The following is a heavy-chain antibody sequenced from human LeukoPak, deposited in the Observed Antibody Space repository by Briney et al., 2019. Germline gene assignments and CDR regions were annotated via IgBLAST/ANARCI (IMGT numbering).Heavy chain of an antibody. CDR2: ISYDGSNK. V-gene: IGHV3-30*18. J-gene: IGHJ4*02. CDR1: GFTFSSYG. CDR3: AYDSSGYYYPLFGY. Sequence: PGRSLRLSCAASGFTFSSYGMHWVRQAPGKGLEWVAVISYDGSNKYYADSVKGRFTISRDNSKNTLYLQMNSLRAEDTAVYYCAYDSSGYYYPLFGYWGQGTLVTVSS. D-gene: IGHD3-22*01.